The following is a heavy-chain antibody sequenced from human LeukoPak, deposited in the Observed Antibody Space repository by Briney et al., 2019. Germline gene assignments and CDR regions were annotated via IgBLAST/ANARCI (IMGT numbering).Heavy chain of an antibody. CDR1: GYTFTSYY. CDR2: INPNSGGT. CDR3: ARDPTPSGYSSSWLSPYYFDY. V-gene: IGHV1-2*02. J-gene: IGHJ4*02. Sequence: ASVKVSCKASGYTFTSYYIHWVRQAPGQGLEWMGWINPNSGGTNFAQKFQGRVTMTRDTSISTAYMELSRLRSDDTAVYYCARDPTPSGYSSSWLSPYYFDYWGQGTLVTVSS. D-gene: IGHD6-13*01.